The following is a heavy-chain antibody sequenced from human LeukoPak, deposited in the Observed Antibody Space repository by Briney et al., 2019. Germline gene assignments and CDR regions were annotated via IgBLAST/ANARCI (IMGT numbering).Heavy chain of an antibody. D-gene: IGHD3/OR15-3a*01. J-gene: IGHJ4*02. Sequence: GGSLRLSCAASGFTFSSYAMSWVRQAPGKGLEWVSGISGSGGSTYYADSVKGRFTISRDNSKNTLYLQMNSLRAEDTAVYYCAKDFLWTNTYYFDYWGQGTLVTVSS. V-gene: IGHV3-23*01. CDR3: AKDFLWTNTYYFDY. CDR1: GFTFSSYA. CDR2: ISGSGGST.